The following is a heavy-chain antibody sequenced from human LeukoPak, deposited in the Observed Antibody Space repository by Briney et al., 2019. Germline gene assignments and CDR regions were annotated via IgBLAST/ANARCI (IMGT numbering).Heavy chain of an antibody. V-gene: IGHV4-59*06. Sequence: SETLSLTCTVSGGSISSYYWSWIRQPPGKGLEWIGYIYYSGSTYYNPSLKSRVTISVDTSKNQFSLKLSSVTAADTAVYYCARIPDYYDSSGYLGNWGQGTLVTVSS. J-gene: IGHJ4*02. CDR3: ARIPDYYDSSGYLGN. CDR1: GGSISSYY. CDR2: IYYSGST. D-gene: IGHD3-22*01.